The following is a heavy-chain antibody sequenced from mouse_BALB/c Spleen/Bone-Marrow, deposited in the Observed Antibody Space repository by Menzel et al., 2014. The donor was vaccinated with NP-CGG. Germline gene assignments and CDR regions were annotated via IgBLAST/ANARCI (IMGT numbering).Heavy chain of an antibody. D-gene: IGHD4-1*01. V-gene: IGHV5-9-1*01. CDR2: ISSDCNYT. CDR1: GFTFSSSA. J-gene: IGHJ2*01. Sequence: DVKLVESGGGLVKPGGSLKLSCAASGFTFSSSAMSWGRQTPEKRLEWVATISSDCNYTYYPDSVKGRFTISRDNAKNALYLQMSSLRSEDTAVYYCASTGYFFDYWGQGTTLTVSS. CDR3: ASTGYFFDY.